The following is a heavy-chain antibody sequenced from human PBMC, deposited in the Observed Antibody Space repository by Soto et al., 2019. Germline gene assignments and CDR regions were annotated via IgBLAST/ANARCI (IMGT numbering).Heavy chain of an antibody. D-gene: IGHD5-18*01. V-gene: IGHV2-5*02. CDR1: RFSLRTSGLG. Sequence: SGPTLVNPTQTLTLTCTFSRFSLRTSGLGVGWIRQPPGKALEWLALIYWDDDKRYSPSLKSRLTITKDTSKNQVVLTMTNMDPVDTATYYCARGYSYGYVFDYWGQGTLVTVSS. J-gene: IGHJ4*02. CDR2: IYWDDDK. CDR3: ARGYSYGYVFDY.